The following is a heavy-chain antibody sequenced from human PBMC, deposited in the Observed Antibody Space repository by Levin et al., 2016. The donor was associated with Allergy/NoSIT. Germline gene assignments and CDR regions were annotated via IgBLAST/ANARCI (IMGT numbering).Heavy chain of an antibody. D-gene: IGHD1-26*01. Sequence: VRQAPGKGLEWMGIIYPGDSDTRYSPSFQGQVTISADKSISTAYLQWSSLKASDTAMYYCARGGSYTAFDYWGQGTLVTVSS. CDR3: ARGGSYTAFDY. V-gene: IGHV5-51*01. CDR2: IYPGDSDT. J-gene: IGHJ4*02.